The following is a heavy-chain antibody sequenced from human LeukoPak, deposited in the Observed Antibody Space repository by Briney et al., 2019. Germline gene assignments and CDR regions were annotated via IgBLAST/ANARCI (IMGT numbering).Heavy chain of an antibody. CDR2: IYPGDSDT. CDR1: GSCFTSNW. CDR3: ARSGGNSYYYYMDV. J-gene: IGHJ6*03. D-gene: IGHD4-23*01. V-gene: IGHV5-51*01. Sequence: GGPLKTPFKGSGSCFTSNWFGWLRRLPGKGREWLGPIYPGDSDTRYSPSFQGQVTISADKSISTAYLQWSSLKASDTAMYYCARSGGNSYYYYMDVWGKGTTVTVSS.